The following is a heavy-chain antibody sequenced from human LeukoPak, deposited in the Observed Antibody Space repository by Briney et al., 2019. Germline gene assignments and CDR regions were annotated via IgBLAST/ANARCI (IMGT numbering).Heavy chain of an antibody. Sequence: PGGSLRLSCAGSGFTFSSYDMNWVRQAPGKGLEWVSSISGSSSYIYYADSVKGRFTISRDNSKNTLYLQMNSLRAEDTAVYYCADDDYGDYGIAYWGQGTLVTVSS. V-gene: IGHV3-21*01. CDR2: ISGSSSYI. CDR3: ADDDYGDYGIAY. CDR1: GFTFSSYD. J-gene: IGHJ4*02. D-gene: IGHD4-17*01.